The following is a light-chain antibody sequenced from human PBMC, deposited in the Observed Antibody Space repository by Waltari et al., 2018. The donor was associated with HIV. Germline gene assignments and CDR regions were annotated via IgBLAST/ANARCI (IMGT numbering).Light chain of an antibody. Sequence: DIQMTQSPSSLSASVGDRVTITCQASQDIKNYLNWYQQKPGKAPELLIYDASILETGVPSRFSASGSGTHFTFIVSSLQPEDFATYYCQQYDSLPPAFGQATRLDIK. V-gene: IGKV1-33*01. J-gene: IGKJ5*01. CDR1: QDIKNY. CDR3: QQYDSLPPA. CDR2: DAS.